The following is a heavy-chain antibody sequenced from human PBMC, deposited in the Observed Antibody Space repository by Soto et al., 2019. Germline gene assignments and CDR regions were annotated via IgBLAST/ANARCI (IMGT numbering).Heavy chain of an antibody. Sequence: SETLSLTCTVSGGSISSYYWSWIRQPPGKGLEWIGYIYYSGSTNYNPSLKSRVTISVDTSKNQFSLKLSSVTAADTAVYYCARSTPVPAAIGFDPWGQGTLVTVSS. J-gene: IGHJ5*02. D-gene: IGHD2-2*01. V-gene: IGHV4-59*01. CDR1: GGSISSYY. CDR2: IYYSGST. CDR3: ARSTPVPAAIGFDP.